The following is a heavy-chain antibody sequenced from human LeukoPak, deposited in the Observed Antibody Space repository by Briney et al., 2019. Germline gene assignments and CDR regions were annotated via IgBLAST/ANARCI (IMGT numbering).Heavy chain of an antibody. V-gene: IGHV3-30*03. CDR2: VFYGGDTK. D-gene: IGHD3-10*01. Sequence: GGSLRLSCAASGFTFTNHVMHWVRQAPGKGLEWVAVVFYGGDTKFYVDSVKGRFTIFRDNSLNTVYLQMNNLSADDTADYYCARGERGFGDAFNLWGPGTVVTVSS. CDR1: GFTFTNHV. J-gene: IGHJ3*01. CDR3: ARGERGFGDAFNL.